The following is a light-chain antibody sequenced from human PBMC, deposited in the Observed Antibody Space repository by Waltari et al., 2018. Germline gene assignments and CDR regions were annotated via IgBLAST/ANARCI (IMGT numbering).Light chain of an antibody. J-gene: IGLJ1*01. CDR3: SSYAGSNNLGV. Sequence: QSALTQPPSASGSPGQSVTISCTGTNSDVGGYNYVSWYQQHPGKAPILMIYEVSKRPSGVPDRFSGSKSGNTASLTVSGLQAEDEADYYCSSYAGSNNLGVFGTGTKVTVL. V-gene: IGLV2-8*01. CDR2: EVS. CDR1: NSDVGGYNY.